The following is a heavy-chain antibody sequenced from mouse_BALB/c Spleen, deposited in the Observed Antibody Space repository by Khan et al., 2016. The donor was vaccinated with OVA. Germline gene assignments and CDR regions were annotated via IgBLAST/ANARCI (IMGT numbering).Heavy chain of an antibody. V-gene: IGHV14-3*02. CDR3: SRITYYDVSY. CDR1: GFNIKDTY. CDR2: IDPANGYT. D-gene: IGHD2-4*01. Sequence: VQLQQSGAELVKPGASVKLSCTTSGFNIKDTYIHWVKQRPEQGLVWIGRIDPANGYTKFDPRFRGKATITTDTSSNTAYLQLSSLTSSDTAVYYCSRITYYDVSYWGQGTLVTVSS. J-gene: IGHJ3*01.